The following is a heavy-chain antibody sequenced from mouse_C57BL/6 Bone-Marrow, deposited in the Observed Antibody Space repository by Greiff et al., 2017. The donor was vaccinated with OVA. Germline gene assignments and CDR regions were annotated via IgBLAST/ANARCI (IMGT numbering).Heavy chain of an antibody. CDR2: IYPGSGST. Sequence: QVQLQQPGAELVKPGASVKMSCKASGYTFTSYWITWVKQRPGQGLEWIGDIYPGSGSTNYNEKFKSKATLTVDTSSSTAYMQLSSLTSEDSAVYFCAREFYSGSSSLFDYWGQGTTLTVSS. V-gene: IGHV1-55*01. D-gene: IGHD1-1*01. CDR1: GYTFTSYW. CDR3: AREFYSGSSSLFDY. J-gene: IGHJ2*01.